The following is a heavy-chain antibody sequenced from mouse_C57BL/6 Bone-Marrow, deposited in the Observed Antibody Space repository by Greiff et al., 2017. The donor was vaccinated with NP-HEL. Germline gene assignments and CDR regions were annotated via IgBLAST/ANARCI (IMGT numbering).Heavy chain of an antibody. CDR3: ARGHYGSSYDAMDY. CDR1: GYAFSSSW. D-gene: IGHD1-1*01. CDR2: IYPGDGDT. J-gene: IGHJ4*01. Sequence: VQLVESGPELVKPGASVKISCKASGYAFSSSWMNWVKQRPGKGLEWIGRIYPGDGDTNYNGKFKGKATLTADKSSSTAYMQLSSLTSEDSAVYFCARGHYGSSYDAMDYWGQGTSVTVSS. V-gene: IGHV1-82*01.